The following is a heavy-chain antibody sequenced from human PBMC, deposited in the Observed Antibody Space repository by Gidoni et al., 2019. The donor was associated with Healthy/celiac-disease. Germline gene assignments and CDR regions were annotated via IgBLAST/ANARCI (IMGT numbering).Heavy chain of an antibody. J-gene: IGHJ4*02. CDR1: GLTVSSYA. D-gene: IGHD3-22*01. Sequence: EVQLLESGGGLVQPGGSPRLSCAASGLTVSSYAMSWVRQAPGKGLEWVSAISGSGGSTYYADSVKGRFTISRDNSKNTLYLQMNSLRAEDTAVYYCAKDRAYYDSSGYRLFDYWGQGTLVTVSS. CDR3: AKDRAYYDSSGYRLFDY. CDR2: ISGSGGST. V-gene: IGHV3-23*01.